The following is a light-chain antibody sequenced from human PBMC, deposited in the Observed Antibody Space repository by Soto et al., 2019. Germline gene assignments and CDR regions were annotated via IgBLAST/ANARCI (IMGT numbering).Light chain of an antibody. CDR3: QQYNSYSKT. V-gene: IGKV1-39*01. CDR1: QGISTY. Sequence: DIQMTQSPSSLSASVGDRVTITCRASQGISTYLNWYQQKPGKAPKLLIYAASSLQSGVPSRFSGSGSETDFTLTISSLQPEDFATYSCQQYNSYSKTFGQGTKVDIK. CDR2: AAS. J-gene: IGKJ1*01.